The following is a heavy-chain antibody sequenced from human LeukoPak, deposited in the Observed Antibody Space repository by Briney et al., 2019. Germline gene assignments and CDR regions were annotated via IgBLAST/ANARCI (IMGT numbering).Heavy chain of an antibody. CDR2: ISFSGGST. D-gene: IGHD1-26*01. Sequence: AGGSLRLSCPASRFTFSDYAMIWVRQAPGKGLEWVSTISFSGGSTWYADSVKGRFTISRQNSKNTLYLQMNSLRAEDTAVYYCAKGDRARYSGTYVDCWGQGTLVTVSS. V-gene: IGHV3-23*01. CDR1: RFTFSDYA. CDR3: AKGDRARYSGTYVDC. J-gene: IGHJ4*02.